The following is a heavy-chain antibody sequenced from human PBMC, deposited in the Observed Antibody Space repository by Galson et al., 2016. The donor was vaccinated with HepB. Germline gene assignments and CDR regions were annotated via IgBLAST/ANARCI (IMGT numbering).Heavy chain of an antibody. Sequence: SVKVSCKASGYTFTIYRVSWVRQAPGQGLEWMGWISAYNGNTDYAQKFEGRVTMTTDTSTSTGYMELRSLRSDDTAVYYCARVGPDYDILTGPTFDYWGQGTLVTVSS. CDR3: ARVGPDYDILTGPTFDY. D-gene: IGHD3-9*01. J-gene: IGHJ4*02. CDR2: ISAYNGNT. V-gene: IGHV1-18*01. CDR1: GYTFTIYR.